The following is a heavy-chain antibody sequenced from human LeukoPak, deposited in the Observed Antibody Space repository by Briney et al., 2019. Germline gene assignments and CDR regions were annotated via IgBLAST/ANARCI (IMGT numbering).Heavy chain of an antibody. J-gene: IGHJ4*02. CDR1: GFTFSGAA. Sequence: GGSLRLSCAASGFTFSGAAMDWVRQASGKGLGLVGHIGNKVSNYTTEYAASLSGKFTISRDDSKDTEYLQVNSVKTEETAVYYCAGNYDSWTGLNYWGQGTLVTVSS. CDR2: IGNKVSNYTT. V-gene: IGHV3-73*01. D-gene: IGHD3-3*01. CDR3: AGNYDSWTGLNY.